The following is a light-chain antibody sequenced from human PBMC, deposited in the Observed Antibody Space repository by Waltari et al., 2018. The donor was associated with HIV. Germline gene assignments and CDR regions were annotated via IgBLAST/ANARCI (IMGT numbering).Light chain of an antibody. J-gene: IGLJ2*01. CDR1: PSNIGSNS. V-gene: IGLV1-44*01. CDR2: SND. Sequence: QSPLTQTPSMSGAPGQRVNISCSGGPSNIGSNSVNWYRQLPGTAPKLRIYSNDQRPPSVPVRFSGSKSATSDFLVISGLQSDDEADYYCATWDDTMSVVFGGGTRLTVL. CDR3: ATWDDTMSVV.